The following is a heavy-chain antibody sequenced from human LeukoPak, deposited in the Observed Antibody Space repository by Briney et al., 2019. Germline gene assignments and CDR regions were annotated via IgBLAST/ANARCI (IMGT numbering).Heavy chain of an antibody. V-gene: IGHV3-43*02. CDR1: GFTFDDYA. D-gene: IGHD2-8*02. Sequence: GGSLRLSCAASGFTFDDYAMHWVHQAPGKGLEWVSLISGDGDSTYFADSVKGRFTISRDNSKDSLYLQMNSLRTEDTASYYCAKDLFSGILATPYFYYYGMDVWGQGTTVTVSS. CDR3: AKDLFSGILATPYFYYYGMDV. J-gene: IGHJ6*02. CDR2: ISGDGDST.